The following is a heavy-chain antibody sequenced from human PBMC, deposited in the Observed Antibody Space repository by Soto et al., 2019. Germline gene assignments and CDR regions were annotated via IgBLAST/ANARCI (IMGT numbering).Heavy chain of an antibody. CDR2: INHSGST. J-gene: IGHJ6*02. D-gene: IGHD6-19*01. Sequence: SETLSLTCAVYGGSFSGYYWSWIRQPPGKGLEWIGEINHSGSTNYNPSLKSRVTISVDTSKNQFSLKLSSVAAADTAVYYCARGRRQWLVLGASRYYYYGMDVWGQGTTVTVSS. CDR3: ARGRRQWLVLGASRYYYYGMDV. CDR1: GGSFSGYY. V-gene: IGHV4-34*01.